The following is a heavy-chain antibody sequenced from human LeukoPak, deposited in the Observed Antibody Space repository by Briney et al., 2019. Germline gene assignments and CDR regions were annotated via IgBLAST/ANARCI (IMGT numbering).Heavy chain of an antibody. CDR2: IWFDGSKQ. Sequence: PGGSLRLSCAASGFTFSSYWMNWVRQPPGKGLEWVALIWFDGSKQYYADSVKGRFIISRDNSRNTVYLHMNSLGVEDTAVYYCTRDGRTYSDFWSNYYHAMDVWGQGTTVTVSS. D-gene: IGHD3-3*01. V-gene: IGHV3-33*08. CDR3: TRDGRTYSDFWSNYYHAMDV. CDR1: GFTFSSYW. J-gene: IGHJ6*02.